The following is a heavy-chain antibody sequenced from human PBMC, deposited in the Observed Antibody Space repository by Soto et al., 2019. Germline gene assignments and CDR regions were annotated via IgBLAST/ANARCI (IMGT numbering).Heavy chain of an antibody. Sequence: GGSLRLSCAASGFTFSDYYMSWFRQAPGKGLEWVSYISGSGSITHDADSVKGRFTISRDNAKNSLYLQMNSLRAEDTAIYYCARVGSTLAAGTPDYWGQGTLVTVSS. V-gene: IGHV3-11*01. D-gene: IGHD6-13*01. J-gene: IGHJ4*02. CDR2: ISGSGSIT. CDR1: GFTFSDYY. CDR3: ARVGSTLAAGTPDY.